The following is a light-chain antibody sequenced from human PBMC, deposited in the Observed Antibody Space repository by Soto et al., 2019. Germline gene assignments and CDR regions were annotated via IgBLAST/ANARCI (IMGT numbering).Light chain of an antibody. V-gene: IGLV2-23*02. CDR2: EVN. CDR3: CSSVGSPNWV. J-gene: IGLJ3*02. CDR1: SRDVGSYDR. Sequence: QSALTQPASVSGSPGQSITISCTGTSRDVGSYDRVSWYQQHPDKAPTLIIYEVNKRPSGVSNRFSGSKSGNTASLTISGLQAEDEADYYCCSSVGSPNWVFGGGTKLTVL.